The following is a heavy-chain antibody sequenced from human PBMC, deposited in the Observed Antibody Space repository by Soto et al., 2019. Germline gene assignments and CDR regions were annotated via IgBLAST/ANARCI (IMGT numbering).Heavy chain of an antibody. CDR3: AKEHYYYYYGMDV. CDR1: GFTFSSYG. Sequence: PGGSLRLSCAASGFTFSSYGMHWVRQAPGKGLEWVAVISYDGSNKYYADSVKGRFTISRDNSKNTLYLQMNSLRAEDTAVYYCAKEHYYYYYGMDVWGQGPTVTVSS. V-gene: IGHV3-30*18. CDR2: ISYDGSNK. J-gene: IGHJ6*02.